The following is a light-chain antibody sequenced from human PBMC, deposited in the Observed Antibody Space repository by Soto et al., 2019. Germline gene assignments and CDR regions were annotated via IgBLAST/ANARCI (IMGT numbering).Light chain of an antibody. V-gene: IGLV1-40*01. Sequence: QSVLTQPPSVSGAPGQRVTISCTGSSSNIGAGYDVHWYQQLPGTAPKLLIYGNSNRPSGVPDRLSGSKSGTSASLAISGLRSEDEADYYCAAWDDSLRGHWAFGGGTKLTVL. CDR2: GNS. J-gene: IGLJ3*02. CDR3: AAWDDSLRGHWA. CDR1: SSNIGAGYD.